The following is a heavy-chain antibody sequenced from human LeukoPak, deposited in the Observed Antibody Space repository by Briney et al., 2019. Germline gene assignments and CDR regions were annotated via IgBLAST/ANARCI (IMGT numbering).Heavy chain of an antibody. CDR3: ARSAVTLDY. V-gene: IGHV3-48*03. CDR2: ISSSGSTI. Sequence: PGGSLRLSCAASGFTFSSYEMNWVRQAPGKGLECVSYISSSGSTIYYADSVKGRFTISRDNAKNSLYLQMNSPRAEDTAVYYCARSAVTLDYWGQGTLVTVSS. J-gene: IGHJ4*02. CDR1: GFTFSSYE. D-gene: IGHD4-17*01.